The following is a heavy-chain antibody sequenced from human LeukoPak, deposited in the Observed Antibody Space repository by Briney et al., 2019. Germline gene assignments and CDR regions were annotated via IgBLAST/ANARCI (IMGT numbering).Heavy chain of an antibody. CDR1: GGSVTSTNW. J-gene: IGHJ4*02. V-gene: IGHV4-4*02. CDR2: VHLDGRT. Sequence: SETLSLTCDVSGGSVTSTNWWTWVRQPPGKGLEWIGEVHLDGRTNYNPSLKSRLTMSVDLPENHISLKLTSVTAADTAVYYCARAAEYSSGWYLFDYWGQGILVTVSA. D-gene: IGHD6-19*01. CDR3: ARAAEYSSGWYLFDY.